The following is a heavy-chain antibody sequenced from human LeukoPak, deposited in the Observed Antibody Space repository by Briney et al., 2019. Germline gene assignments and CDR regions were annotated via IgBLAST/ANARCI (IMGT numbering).Heavy chain of an antibody. V-gene: IGHV4-59*01. CDR1: GGSISSYY. J-gene: IGHJ4*02. D-gene: IGHD6-19*01. CDR3: AREYSSGGFDY. CDR2: SYYSGST. Sequence: SETLSLTCTVSGGSISSYYYSWIRNPPGPGQERIWYSYYSGSTNYNPSLKSRITISVDTSKNQFSLKLSSVTAADTAVYYCAREYSSGGFDYWGQGTLVTVSS.